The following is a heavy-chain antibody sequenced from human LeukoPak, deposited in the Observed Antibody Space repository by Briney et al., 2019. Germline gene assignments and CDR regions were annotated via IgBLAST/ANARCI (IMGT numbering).Heavy chain of an antibody. D-gene: IGHD2-15*01. CDR2: IYYSGTT. CDR3: ARGPYWLYYFDY. CDR1: GGSISSSSYY. V-gene: IGHV4-39*01. J-gene: IGHJ4*02. Sequence: SETLSLTCTVSGGSISSSSYYWGWIRQPPGKGLEWIGSIYYSGTTYYNPSLKSRVTISVDTSKNQFSLKLSSVTAADTAVYYCARGPYWLYYFDYWGQGTLVIVPS.